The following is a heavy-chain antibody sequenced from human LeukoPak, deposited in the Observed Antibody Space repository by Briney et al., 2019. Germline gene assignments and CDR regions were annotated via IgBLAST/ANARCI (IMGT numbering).Heavy chain of an antibody. D-gene: IGHD5-18*01. CDR3: ARGGKTAMADY. V-gene: IGHV3-13*01. CDR1: GFTFSIND. CDR2: VGTVGDK. J-gene: IGHJ4*02. Sequence: GGSLRLSCTASGFTFSINDMHCVRQATGKGLEWVSGVGTVGDKYYADSVKGRFIISREDAKNSVYLQMNSLRAGDTAVYYCARGGKTAMADYWGQGTLVTVSS.